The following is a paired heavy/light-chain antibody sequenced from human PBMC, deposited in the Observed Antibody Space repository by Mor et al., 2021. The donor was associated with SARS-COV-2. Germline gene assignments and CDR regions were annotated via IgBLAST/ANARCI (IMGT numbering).Heavy chain of an antibody. CDR1: SYTFRSHG. CDR2: ISAYNGKT. CDR3: ALMVRGLIPYGMDV. Sequence: QVQLVQSGAEVKKPGASVKVSCKASSYTFRSHGISWVRQAPGQGLEWMGWISAYNGKTNYAQELQGRVTMTTDTSTRTAYMELRILRSDDTAVYFCALMVRGLIPYGMDVWGQGTTVTVSS. J-gene: IGHJ6*02. V-gene: IGHV1-18*04. D-gene: IGHD3-10*01.
Light chain of an antibody. V-gene: IGLV3-25*03. CDR2: EDN. Sequence: SYELTQPPSVSVSPGQTARITCSGDALPKQYVYWYQQKPGQAPVLMIYEDNERPSGIPERFSGSTSGTTVTLTISGVQAEDEADYYCQSADSSGYVVFGGGTKLTVL. CDR3: QSADSSGYVV. J-gene: IGLJ2*01. CDR1: ALPKQY.